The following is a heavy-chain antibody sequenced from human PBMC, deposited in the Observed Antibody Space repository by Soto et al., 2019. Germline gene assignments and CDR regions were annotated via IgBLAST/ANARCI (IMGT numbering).Heavy chain of an antibody. CDR1: GFTFDDHG. CDR2: ITWNGATT. CDR3: ARDGCLVVSVDAFDV. V-gene: IGHV3-20*04. J-gene: IGHJ3*01. Sequence: EVQLVECGGGVVRPGGSLRLSCAASGFTFDDHGMIWVRQAPGKGLEWVSGITWNGATTGYADSVKGRFTISRDNAKNSLYLQMNSLRVEDTSLYYCARDGCLVVSVDAFDVWGQGTMVTVSS. D-gene: IGHD3-22*01.